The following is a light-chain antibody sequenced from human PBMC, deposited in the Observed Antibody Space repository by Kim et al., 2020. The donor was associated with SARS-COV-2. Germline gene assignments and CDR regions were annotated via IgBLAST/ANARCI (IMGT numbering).Light chain of an antibody. J-gene: IGLJ2*01. CDR3: NSYTSSATLV. V-gene: IGLV2-14*03. CDR2: DVS. CDR1: SSDVGGYNY. Sequence: GQSITISCTVTSSDVGGYNYVSWYQQHPGKAPKVMIYDVSTRPSGVSNRFSGSKSGNTASLTISGLQAEDEADYYCNSYTSSATLVFGGGTKVTVL.